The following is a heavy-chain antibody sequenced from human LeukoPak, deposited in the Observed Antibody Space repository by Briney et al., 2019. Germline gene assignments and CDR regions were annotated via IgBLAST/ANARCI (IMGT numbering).Heavy chain of an antibody. V-gene: IGHV1-18*01. CDR2: ISAYNGNT. J-gene: IGHJ4*02. CDR1: GGNFSSYS. Sequence: ASSQDSCKDSGGNFSSYSISWVRQEPGRRLEWMGWISAYNGNTNYAQKLQGRVTMTTDTSTSTAYMELRSLRSDDTAVYYCARVELFGFARPGFDYWGQGTLVTVSS. CDR3: ARVELFGFARPGFDY. D-gene: IGHD1-7*01.